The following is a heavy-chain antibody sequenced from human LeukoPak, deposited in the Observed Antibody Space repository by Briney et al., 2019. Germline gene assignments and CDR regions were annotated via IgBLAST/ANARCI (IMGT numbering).Heavy chain of an antibody. CDR2: ISYDGSNK. J-gene: IGHJ4*02. CDR3: AKLVQGREPVGLDY. V-gene: IGHV3-30*18. D-gene: IGHD3-10*01. Sequence: PGRSLRLSCAASGFTFSSYGMHWVREAPGKGLEWGAVISYDGSNKYYADSVKGRFTTSRDNSKNTLYLQMNSLRAEDTAVYYCAKLVQGREPVGLDYWGQGTLVTVSS. CDR1: GFTFSSYG.